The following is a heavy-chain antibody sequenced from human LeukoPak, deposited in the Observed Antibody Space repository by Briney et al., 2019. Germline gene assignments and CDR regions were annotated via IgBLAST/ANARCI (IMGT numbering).Heavy chain of an antibody. CDR2: VNLQGST. V-gene: IGHV4-4*02. CDR3: ARHSDGGNYHDPFDI. J-gene: IGHJ3*02. Sequence: SGTLSLTCGVSGGSISNTNWWTWVRQPPGKGLEWIGEVNLQGSTNYNPSLKSRVAISVDKSENHISLKLTSVTGADTAVYYWARHSDGGNYHDPFDIWGQGTMATVSS. D-gene: IGHD4/OR15-4a*01. CDR1: GGSISNTNW.